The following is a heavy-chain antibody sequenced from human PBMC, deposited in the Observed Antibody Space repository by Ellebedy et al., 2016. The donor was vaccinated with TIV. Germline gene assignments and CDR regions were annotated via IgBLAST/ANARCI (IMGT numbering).Heavy chain of an antibody. CDR2: IYYSGST. D-gene: IGHD6-19*01. V-gene: IGHV4-59*08. CDR1: GGSISTYY. Sequence: MPSETLSLTCTVSGGSISTYYWSWIRQPPGKGLEWIGYIYYSGSTNYNPSLKSRVTISVDTSKNQFSLRLSSVTAADTAVYYCARSPSYSSGWYPDLEEYYYYGMDVWGQGTTVTVSS. CDR3: ARSPSYSSGWYPDLEEYYYYGMDV. J-gene: IGHJ6*02.